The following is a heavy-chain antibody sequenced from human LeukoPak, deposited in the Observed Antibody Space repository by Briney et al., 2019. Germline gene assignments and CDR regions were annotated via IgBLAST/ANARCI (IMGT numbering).Heavy chain of an antibody. J-gene: IGHJ5*02. CDR3: APQLWDHPGP. Sequence: GGSLRLSCTAYGFTFGDYGMSWVRQAPGKGLEWVSSINTGGVNTHYADSVKGRFTISRDNFKNTLYLQMNSLRAEDTALYYCAPQLWDHPGPWGQGIVVTVSS. CDR1: GFTFGDYG. CDR2: INTGGVNT. V-gene: IGHV3-23*01. D-gene: IGHD2-21*01.